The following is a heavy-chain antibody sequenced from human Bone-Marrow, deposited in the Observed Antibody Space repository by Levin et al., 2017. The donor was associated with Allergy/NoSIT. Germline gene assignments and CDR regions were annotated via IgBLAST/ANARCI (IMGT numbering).Heavy chain of an antibody. D-gene: IGHD2-8*02. Sequence: GGSLRLSCKASGGTFNNYAFSWVRQAPGQGLEWMGGIIPIFRTSNYAQKFQGRVTVTADHSTSTAYMELSSLRSEDTAVYYCAATPRYCTGGSCFQGEIDYWGQGTLVTVSS. CDR1: GGTFNNYA. CDR3: AATPRYCTGGSCFQGEIDY. J-gene: IGHJ4*02. V-gene: IGHV1-69*01. CDR2: IIPIFRTS.